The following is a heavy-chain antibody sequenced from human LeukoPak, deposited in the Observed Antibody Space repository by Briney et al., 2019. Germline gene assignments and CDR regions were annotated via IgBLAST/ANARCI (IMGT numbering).Heavy chain of an antibody. V-gene: IGHV3-53*05. D-gene: IGHD3-3*01. CDR1: GFTVSSNY. CDR2: IYSGGST. J-gene: IGHJ4*02. Sequence: GGSLRLSCAASGFTVSSNYISWVRQAPGKGLEWVSVIYSGGSTYYADSVKGRFIISRDNSKNTLYLQMNSLRAEDTAVYYCTRDRFPWSSDYWGQGTLVTVSS. CDR3: TRDRFPWSSDY.